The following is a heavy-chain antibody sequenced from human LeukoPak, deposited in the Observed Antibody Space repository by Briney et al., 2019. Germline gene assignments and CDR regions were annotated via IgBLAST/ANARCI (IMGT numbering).Heavy chain of an antibody. J-gene: IGHJ6*03. CDR3: AKASSNHPYYYYYMDV. V-gene: IGHV3-23*01. CDR2: ISGSGGST. D-gene: IGHD4-11*01. CDR1: GFTFSSYA. Sequence: GSLRLSCAASGFTFSSYAMSWVRQAPGKGLEWVSAISGSGGSTYHADSVKGRFTISRDNSKNTLYLQMNSLRAEDTAVYYCAKASSNHPYYYYYMDVWGIGTTVTVSS.